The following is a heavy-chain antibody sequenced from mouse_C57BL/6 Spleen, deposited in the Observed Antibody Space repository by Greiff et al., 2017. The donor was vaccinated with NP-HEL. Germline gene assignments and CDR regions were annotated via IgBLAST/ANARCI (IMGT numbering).Heavy chain of an antibody. V-gene: IGHV3-6*01. CDR2: ISYDGSN. CDR1: GYSITSGYY. D-gene: IGHD1-1*01. J-gene: IGHJ2*01. CDR3: ASLYGSLDY. Sequence: EVHLVESGPGLVKPSQSLSLTCSVTGYSITSGYYWNWIRQFPGNKLEWMGYISYDGSNNYNPSLKNRISITRDTSKNQFFLKLNSVTTEDTATYYCASLYGSLDYWGQGTTLTVSS.